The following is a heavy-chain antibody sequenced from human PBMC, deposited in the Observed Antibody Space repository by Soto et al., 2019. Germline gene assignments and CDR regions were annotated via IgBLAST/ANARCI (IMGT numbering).Heavy chain of an antibody. CDR3: ARDTSDGDYNFDY. CDR1: GFTFSSYS. Sequence: GGSLRLSCAASGFTFSSYSMNWVRQAPGKGLEWVSSISSSSSYIYYADSVKGRFTISRDNAKNSLYLQMNSLRAEDTAVYYCARDTSDGDYNFDYWGQGTLVTVSS. CDR2: ISSSSSYI. J-gene: IGHJ4*02. V-gene: IGHV3-21*01. D-gene: IGHD4-17*01.